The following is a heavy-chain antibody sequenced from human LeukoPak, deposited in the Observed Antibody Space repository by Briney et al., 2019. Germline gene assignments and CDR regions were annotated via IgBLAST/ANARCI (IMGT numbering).Heavy chain of an antibody. V-gene: IGHV3-23*01. D-gene: IGHD2-2*02. Sequence: PGGSLRLSCAASGFTFSSYAMSWVRQAPGKGLEWVSAISGSGGSTYYADSVKGRFTISRGNSKNTLYLQMNSLRAEDTAVYYCAKDPLRRYCSSTSCYTGSFDYWGQGTLVTVSS. J-gene: IGHJ4*02. CDR1: GFTFSSYA. CDR2: ISGSGGST. CDR3: AKDPLRRYCSSTSCYTGSFDY.